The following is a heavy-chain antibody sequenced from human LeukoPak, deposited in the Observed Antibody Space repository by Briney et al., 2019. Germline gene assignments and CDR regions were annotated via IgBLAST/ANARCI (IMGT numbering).Heavy chain of an antibody. D-gene: IGHD1-26*01. CDR1: GYTFTGYY. CDR2: ISAYNGNT. CDR3: ARDALVGAAALDY. V-gene: IGHV1-18*04. J-gene: IGHJ4*02. Sequence: ASVKVSCKASGYTFTGYYMHWVRQAPGQGLEWMGWISAYNGNTNYAQKLQGRVTMTTDTSTSTAYMELRSLRSDDTAVYYCARDALVGAAALDYWGQGTLVTVSS.